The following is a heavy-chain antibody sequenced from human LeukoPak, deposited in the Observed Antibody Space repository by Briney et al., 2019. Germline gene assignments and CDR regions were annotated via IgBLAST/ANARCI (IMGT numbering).Heavy chain of an antibody. CDR1: GFTFSSYS. J-gene: IGHJ3*02. Sequence: GGSLRLSCAASGFTFSSYSMNWVRQAPGKGLEWVSSISSSSSYIYYADSVKGRFTISRDNAENSLYLQMSSLTAEDTAVYYCARAKTYSGSYYDAFDIWGQGTMVIVSP. V-gene: IGHV3-21*01. CDR3: ARAKTYSGSYYDAFDI. D-gene: IGHD1-26*01. CDR2: ISSSSSYI.